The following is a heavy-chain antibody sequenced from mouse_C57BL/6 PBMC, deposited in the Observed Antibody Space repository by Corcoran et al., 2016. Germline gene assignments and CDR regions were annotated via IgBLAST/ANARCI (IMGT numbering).Heavy chain of an antibody. CDR1: GYTFTDYY. D-gene: IGHD2-4*01. Sequence: QVQLKQSGAELVRPGASVKLSCKASGYTFTDYYINWVKQRPGQGLEWIARIYPGSGNTYYNEKFKGKATLTAEKSSSTAYMQLSSLTSEDSAVYFCAREGDYEYFDVWGTGTTVTVSS. CDR3: AREGDYEYFDV. J-gene: IGHJ1*03. CDR2: IYPGSGNT. V-gene: IGHV1-76*01.